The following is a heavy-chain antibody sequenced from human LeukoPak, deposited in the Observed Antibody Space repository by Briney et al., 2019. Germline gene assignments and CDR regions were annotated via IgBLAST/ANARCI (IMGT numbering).Heavy chain of an antibody. CDR2: ISGSGGST. V-gene: IGHV3-23*01. D-gene: IGHD1-7*01. Sequence: GGSLSLSCAASGFTFSSYAMSWVRQAAEEGLEWVSAISGSGGSTYYADSVKGRFTISRDNSKNTLYLQMNSLRAEDTAVYYCAKNYVTPLDYWVQGTLVTVSS. CDR3: AKNYVTPLDY. CDR1: GFTFSSYA. J-gene: IGHJ4*02.